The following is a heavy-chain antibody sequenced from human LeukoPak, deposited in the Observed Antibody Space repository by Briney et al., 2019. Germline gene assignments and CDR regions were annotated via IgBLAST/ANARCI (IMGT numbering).Heavy chain of an antibody. D-gene: IGHD4-17*01. CDR2: ISPNSGGT. CDR3: GLTVTYSYGMDV. V-gene: IGHV1-2*02. CDR1: GYSFTAYW. J-gene: IGHJ6*02. Sequence: GASVKVYCKPSGYSFTAYWIHWLRQAPGQGLEWLGWISPNSGGTSYVQKVQGRVTMPRDTSISAAYLELSRLRSDDTAVYYCGLTVTYSYGMDVWGQGTTVTVSS.